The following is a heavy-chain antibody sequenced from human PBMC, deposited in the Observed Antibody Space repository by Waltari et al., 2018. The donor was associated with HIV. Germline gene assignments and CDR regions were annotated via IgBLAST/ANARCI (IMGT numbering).Heavy chain of an antibody. Sequence: QLQLQESGPGLVKPSETLSLTCTVSGGSISSSSYYWGWIRQPPGKGLEWIGSIYYSGSTYYNPSLKSRVTISVDTSKNQFSLKLSSVTAADTAVYYCARDVNHWGSTSRSWFDPWGQGTLVTVSS. D-gene: IGHD2-2*01. J-gene: IGHJ5*02. CDR1: GGSISSSSYY. V-gene: IGHV4-39*07. CDR3: ARDVNHWGSTSRSWFDP. CDR2: IYYSGST.